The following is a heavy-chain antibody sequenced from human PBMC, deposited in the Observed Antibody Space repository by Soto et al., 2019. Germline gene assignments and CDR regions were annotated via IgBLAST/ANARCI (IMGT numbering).Heavy chain of an antibody. CDR1: GFTFSSYA. Sequence: EVQLLESGGGLVQPGGSLRLSCAASGFTFSSYAMSWVRQAPGKRLEWVSAISGSGGSTYYADSVKGRFTISRDNSKNTLYLQMNSLRAEDTAVYYGAKENGYSSSWFEFDYWGQGTLVTVSS. D-gene: IGHD6-13*01. CDR3: AKENGYSSSWFEFDY. J-gene: IGHJ4*02. V-gene: IGHV3-23*01. CDR2: ISGSGGST.